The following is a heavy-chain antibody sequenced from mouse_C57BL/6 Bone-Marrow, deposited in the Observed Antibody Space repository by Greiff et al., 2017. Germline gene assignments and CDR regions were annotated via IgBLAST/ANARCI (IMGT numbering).Heavy chain of an antibody. CDR2: INPSSGYT. CDR3: ARTDSEGGYYAMDY. CDR1: GYTFTSYT. J-gene: IGHJ4*01. Sequence: QVQLQQSGAELARPGASVKMSCKASGYTFTSYTMHWVKQRPGQGLEWIGYINPSSGYTKYNQKFKDKATLTADKSSSTAYMQLSSLTSEDSAVYYCARTDSEGGYYAMDYWGQGTSVTVSS. V-gene: IGHV1-4*01.